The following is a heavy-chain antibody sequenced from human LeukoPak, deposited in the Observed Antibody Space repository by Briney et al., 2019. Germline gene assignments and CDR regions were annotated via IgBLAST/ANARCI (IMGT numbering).Heavy chain of an antibody. Sequence: GGSLRLSCAASGFTFSTYEMSWVRQAPGKGLEWLSYISSTGSTIYYADSAKGRFTISRDSAKNSLFLQMNSLRAEDTAVYYCARRGGSCYCFDYWGHGTLVTVSS. CDR3: ARRGGSCYCFDY. CDR2: ISSTGSTI. CDR1: GFTFSTYE. V-gene: IGHV3-48*03. J-gene: IGHJ4*01. D-gene: IGHD2-15*01.